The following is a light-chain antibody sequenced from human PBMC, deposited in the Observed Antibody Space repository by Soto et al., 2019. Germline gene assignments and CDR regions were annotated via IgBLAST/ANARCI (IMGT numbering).Light chain of an antibody. CDR1: HGISNY. CDR3: QKYNSAPRT. J-gene: IGKJ1*01. V-gene: IGKV1-27*01. CDR2: AAS. Sequence: DIQMTQSPSSLSASVGDRVTITCRASHGISNYLAWYQQKPGKVPKLLIYAASTLQSGVPSRFSGSGSGTDFTLTINSLQPEDVATYYCQKYNSAPRTFGQGTKVDIK.